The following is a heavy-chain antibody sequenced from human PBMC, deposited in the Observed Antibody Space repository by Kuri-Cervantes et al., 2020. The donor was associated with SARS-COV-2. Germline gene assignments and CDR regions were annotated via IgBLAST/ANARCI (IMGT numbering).Heavy chain of an antibody. CDR3: ARDRPEVVPLYYFNS. V-gene: IGHV3-33*01. Sequence: GESLKNPLAASGFTFSSYGMHWVRQAPGKGLEWVAVIWYDGSNKYYADSVKGRFTISRDNSKNTLYLQMNSLRAEDTAVYYCARDRPEVVPLYYFNSWGQGTLVTVSS. CDR2: IWYDGSNK. D-gene: IGHD3-22*01. J-gene: IGHJ4*02. CDR1: GFTFSSYG.